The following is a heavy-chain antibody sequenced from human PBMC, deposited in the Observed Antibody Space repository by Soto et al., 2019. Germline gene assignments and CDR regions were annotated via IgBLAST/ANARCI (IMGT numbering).Heavy chain of an antibody. CDR1: GFTFDSPDSHA. CDR3: VSWVSYHFDY. CDR2: ISSNGANT. Sequence: GGSLRLSCAASGFTFDSPDSHAMSWVRQSPGKGPAWVSTISSNGANTHYAESVQGRLTISKDASRNTVHLHMNSLKADDTATYFCVSWVSYHFDYWGHGTPVTVSS. D-gene: IGHD2-8*01. J-gene: IGHJ4*01. V-gene: IGHV3-23*01.